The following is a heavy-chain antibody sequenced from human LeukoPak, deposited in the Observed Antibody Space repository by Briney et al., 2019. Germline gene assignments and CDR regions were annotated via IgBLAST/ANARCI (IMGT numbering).Heavy chain of an antibody. J-gene: IGHJ4*02. CDR3: ARDEGNWSDGKRFDY. CDR1: GDSVSNNSAA. D-gene: IGHD1-1*01. CDR2: TYYRSKWYN. Sequence: SQTLSLTCAISGDSVSNNSAAWNWIRQSPSRGLEWLGRTYYRSKWYNDYAVSVKVKSRITINPDTSKNQFSLQLNSVTPEDTAVYYCARDEGNWSDGKRFDYWGQGTLVTVSS. V-gene: IGHV6-1*01.